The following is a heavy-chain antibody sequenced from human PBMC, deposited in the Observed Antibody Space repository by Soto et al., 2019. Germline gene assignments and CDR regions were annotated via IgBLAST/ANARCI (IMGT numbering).Heavy chain of an antibody. CDR3: ARDFGLYSGYDYAPYFDY. Sequence: NPSETLSLTCTVSGGSISSYYWSWIRQPPGKGLEWIGYIYYSGSTNYNPSLKSRVTISVDTSKNQFSLKLSSVTAADTAVYYCARDFGLYSGYDYAPYFDYWGHGTLVTVSS. V-gene: IGHV4-59*01. J-gene: IGHJ4*01. CDR2: IYYSGST. D-gene: IGHD5-12*01. CDR1: GGSISSYY.